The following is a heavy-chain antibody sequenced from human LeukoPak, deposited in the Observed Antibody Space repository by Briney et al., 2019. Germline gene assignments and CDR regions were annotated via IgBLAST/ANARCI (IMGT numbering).Heavy chain of an antibody. CDR3: ARAPRIAAAGIFDY. CDR2: INHSGST. J-gene: IGHJ4*02. Sequence: PSETLSLTCAVYGGSFSGYYWSWIRQPPGKGLEWIGEINHSGSTSYNPSLKSRVTISVDTSKNQFSLKLSSVTAADTAVYYCARAPRIAAAGIFDYWGQGTLVTVSS. CDR1: GGSFSGYY. D-gene: IGHD6-13*01. V-gene: IGHV4-34*01.